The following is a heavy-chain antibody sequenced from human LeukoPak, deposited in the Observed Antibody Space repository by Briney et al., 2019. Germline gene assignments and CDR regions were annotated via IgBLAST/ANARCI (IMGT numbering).Heavy chain of an antibody. Sequence: ASVKVSCKASGYTFTSYDINWVRQATGQGLEWMGWMNPNSGNTGYAQKFQGRVTMTRNTSISTAYMELSSLRSEDTAVYYCAALSSGYLYALPWGQGTLVTVSS. J-gene: IGHJ5*02. CDR3: AALSSGYLYALP. D-gene: IGHD3-22*01. CDR2: MNPNSGNT. V-gene: IGHV1-8*01. CDR1: GYTFTSYD.